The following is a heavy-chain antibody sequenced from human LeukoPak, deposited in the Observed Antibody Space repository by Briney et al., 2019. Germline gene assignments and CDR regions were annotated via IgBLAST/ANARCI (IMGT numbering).Heavy chain of an antibody. CDR2: VFSNDEK. CDR3: ARGNYFDS. V-gene: IGHV2-26*01. D-gene: IGHD3-10*01. J-gene: IGHJ4*02. CDR1: GFSLSDRRVG. Sequence: SGPVLVKPTETLXLTCTVPGFSLSDRRVGVSWIRQPPGKALEWLAHVFSNDEKSYSTSLKSRLTISKDTSKSQVVLTMTNMDPVDTATYFCARGNYFDSWGQGTLVTVSS.